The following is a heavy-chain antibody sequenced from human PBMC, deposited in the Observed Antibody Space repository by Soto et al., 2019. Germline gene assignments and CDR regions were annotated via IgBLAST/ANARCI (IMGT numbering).Heavy chain of an antibody. D-gene: IGHD3-9*01. CDR1: GGSINSYY. CDR3: ARGMAEEQIFYYFDY. CDR2: IYYSGST. J-gene: IGHJ4*02. V-gene: IGHV4-59*01. Sequence: PSETLSLTCSVSGGSINSYYWSWIRQPPGKRLEWIGYIYYSGSTKYNPSLNSRVTISVDTSKNQFSLKLTSVTTADTAVYYCARGMAEEQIFYYFDYWGQGALVTV.